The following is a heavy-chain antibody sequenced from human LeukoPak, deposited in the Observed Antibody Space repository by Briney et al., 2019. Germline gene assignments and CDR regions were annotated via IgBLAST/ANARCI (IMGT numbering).Heavy chain of an antibody. CDR1: GFTFTDYP. CDR3: ATDQQYAFDY. J-gene: IGHJ4*02. V-gene: IGHV3-48*02. Sequence: AGGSLRLSCATSGFTFTDYPMNWVRQAPAKGLEWVSNIRTTAEGANFAYYADSVKGRVTISRDDAKNTLYLHMNSLRDDDTAVYYCATDQQYAFDYWGQGILVTVSS. CDR2: IRTTAEGANFA. D-gene: IGHD1/OR15-1a*01.